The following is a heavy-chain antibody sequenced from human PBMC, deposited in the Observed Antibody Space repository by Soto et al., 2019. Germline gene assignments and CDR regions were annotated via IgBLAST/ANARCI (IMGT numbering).Heavy chain of an antibody. J-gene: IGHJ4*02. V-gene: IGHV1-46*01. CDR2: INPSGGST. D-gene: IGHD5-18*01. CDR3: ARGPSSTWIQIWFIDD. CDR1: GYTFTSYY. Sequence: GASVKVSCKASGYTFTSYYMHWVRQAPGQGLEWMGIINPSGGSTSYAQKFQGRVTMTRDTSTSTVYMELSSLRSEDTAVYYCARGPSSTWIQIWFIDDWGQGTRVTVAS.